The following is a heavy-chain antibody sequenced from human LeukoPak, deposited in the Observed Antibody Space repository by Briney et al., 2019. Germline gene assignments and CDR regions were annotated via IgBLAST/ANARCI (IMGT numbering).Heavy chain of an antibody. CDR3: ARVAWLGYRILGY. D-gene: IGHD6-19*01. J-gene: IGHJ4*02. CDR2: MNPNSGNT. CDR1: GYTFTSYD. V-gene: IGHV1-8*03. Sequence: ASAKVSCKASGYTFTSYDINWVRQATGQGLEWMGWMNPNSGNTGYAQKFQGRVTITRNTSISTAYMELSSLRSEDTAVYYCARVAWLGYRILGYWGQGTLVTVSS.